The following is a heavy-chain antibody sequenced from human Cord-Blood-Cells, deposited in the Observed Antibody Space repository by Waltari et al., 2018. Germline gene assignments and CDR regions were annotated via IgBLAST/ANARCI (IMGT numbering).Heavy chain of an antibody. CDR3: ARLPTHCGGDCYSLYYFDY. V-gene: IGHV4-34*01. J-gene: IGHJ4*02. Sequence: QVQLQQRGAGLLTPSETLSLTCAVYGGSFSGYYWSWIRMPPGQGLEWIGEINHSGSTNYNPSLKSRVTISVDTSKNQFSLKLSSVTAADTAVYYCARLPTHCGGDCYSLYYFDYWGQGTLVTVSS. D-gene: IGHD2-21*02. CDR1: GGSFSGYY. CDR2: INHSGST.